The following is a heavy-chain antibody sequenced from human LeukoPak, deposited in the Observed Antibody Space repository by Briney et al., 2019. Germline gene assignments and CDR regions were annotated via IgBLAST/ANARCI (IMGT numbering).Heavy chain of an antibody. J-gene: IGHJ4*02. Sequence: PGRSLRLSCAASGFTFGSYALHWVRQAPGKGLEWVAFISYHGKSENYADSVKGRFTISRDISKNMLYLQMNSLRPKDTAVYYCARDSVTTGFYFDYWGQGTLVTVSS. CDR3: ARDSVTTGFYFDY. CDR1: GFTFGSYA. D-gene: IGHD4-17*01. V-gene: IGHV3-30*04. CDR2: ISYHGKSE.